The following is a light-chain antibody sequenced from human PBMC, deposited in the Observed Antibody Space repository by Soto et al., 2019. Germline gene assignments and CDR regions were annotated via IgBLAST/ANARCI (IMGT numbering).Light chain of an antibody. J-gene: IGKJ1*01. CDR2: AAS. V-gene: IGKV1-39*01. CDR1: QSIRTY. CDR3: QQTYSNPRT. Sequence: DIQMTQSPSSLSASVGDRVTITCRASQSIRTYLNWYQQKPGKAPKFLIYAASTLQSGVPSRFSGSGSGTDFTLTISSLLPEDFATYYCQQTYSNPRTFGQGTKVEIK.